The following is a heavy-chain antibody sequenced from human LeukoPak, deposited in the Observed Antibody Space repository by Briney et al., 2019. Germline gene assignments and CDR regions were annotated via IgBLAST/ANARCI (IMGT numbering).Heavy chain of an antibody. V-gene: IGHV3-30*18. J-gene: IGHJ4*02. Sequence: GRSLRLSCAASGFTFSSYGMHWVRRAPGKGLEWVAVISYDGSNKYYTDSVKVRFTISRDNSKNTLYLQVNSLRAEDTAVYYCAKDSWNYFLGGSRPRHFDYWGQGTLVTVSS. CDR3: AKDSWNYFLGGSRPRHFDY. CDR2: ISYDGSNK. D-gene: IGHD1-7*01. CDR1: GFTFSSYG.